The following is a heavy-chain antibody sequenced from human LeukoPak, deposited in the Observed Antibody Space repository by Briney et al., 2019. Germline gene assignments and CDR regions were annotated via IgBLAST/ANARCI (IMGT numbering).Heavy chain of an antibody. CDR3: ARGSYGGNHFDY. D-gene: IGHD4-23*01. J-gene: IGHJ4*02. CDR2: VYYGGST. V-gene: IGHV4-59*01. CDR1: GGSISSYY. Sequence: SETLSLTCTVSGGSISSYYWSWIRQPPGEGLEWIGYVYYGGSTNYNPSLKSRVTISVDTSKNQFSLKLSSVTAADTAVYYCARGSYGGNHFDYWGQGTLVTVSS.